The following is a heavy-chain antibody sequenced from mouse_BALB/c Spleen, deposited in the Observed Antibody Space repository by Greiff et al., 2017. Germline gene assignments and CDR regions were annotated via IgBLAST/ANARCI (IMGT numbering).Heavy chain of an antibody. Sequence: VQLVESGAELVKPGASVKLSCTASGFNIKDTYMHWVKQRPEQGLEWIGRIDPANGNTKYDPKFQGKATITADTSSNTAYLQLSSLTSEDTAVYYCAREGPHYYYFDYWGQGTTLTVSS. V-gene: IGHV14-3*02. J-gene: IGHJ2*01. CDR1: GFNIKDTY. CDR2: IDPANGNT. CDR3: AREGPHYYYFDY. D-gene: IGHD1-2*01.